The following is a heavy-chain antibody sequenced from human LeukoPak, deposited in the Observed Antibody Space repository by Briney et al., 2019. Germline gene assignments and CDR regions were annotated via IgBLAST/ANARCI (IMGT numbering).Heavy chain of an antibody. V-gene: IGHV3-7*01. CDR2: VKQDGSDK. CDR3: ARIAAAVPDQ. D-gene: IGHD6-13*01. Sequence: PGGSLRLSCAASGFTFTTYWMGRVLQAPGKGLEWVANVKQDGSDKYYMDSVKGRFSISRDNGNNSLYLLMSSLRAEDSGVYYCARIAAAVPDQWGPGTLVTVSS. CDR1: GFTFTTYW. J-gene: IGHJ5*02.